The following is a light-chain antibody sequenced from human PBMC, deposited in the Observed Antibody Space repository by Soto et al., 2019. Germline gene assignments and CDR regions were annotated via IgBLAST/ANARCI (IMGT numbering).Light chain of an antibody. Sequence: QAVVTQSPSASASLGASVKLTCTLSSGHSNYAIAWHPQQPEKGPRYLMKVNSGGSHIKGDGIPDRFSGASSGAERYLFISSLQSVDEADYYCQTWGTGSAFVVFGGGTQLTVL. CDR2: VNSGGSH. CDR3: QTWGTGSAFVV. V-gene: IGLV4-69*01. CDR1: SGHSNYA. J-gene: IGLJ7*01.